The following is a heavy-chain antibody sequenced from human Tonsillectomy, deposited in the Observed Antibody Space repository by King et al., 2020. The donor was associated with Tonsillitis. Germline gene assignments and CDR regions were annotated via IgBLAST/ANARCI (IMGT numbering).Heavy chain of an antibody. J-gene: IGHJ4*02. Sequence: VQLVESGGGLVQPGGSLRLSCAASGFTFSNYWMSWVRQAPGNGLEWVANIKEDGSEKYYVGSLKGRFTISRDNAKNSLYLQMNSLRAEDTAVYYCAGDGVGSGWYGDYFDPWGQGALVTVSS. CDR2: IKEDGSEK. CDR3: AGDGVGSGWYGDYFDP. V-gene: IGHV3-7*03. D-gene: IGHD6-19*01. CDR1: GFTFSNYW.